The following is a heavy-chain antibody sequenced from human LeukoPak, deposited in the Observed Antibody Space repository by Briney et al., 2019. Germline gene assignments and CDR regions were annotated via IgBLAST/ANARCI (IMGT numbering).Heavy chain of an antibody. J-gene: IGHJ3*02. CDR2: IYTSGST. Sequence: SQTLSLTCTVSGRSISSGSYYWSWIRQPAGKGLEWIGRIYTSGSTNYNPSLKSRVTISVDTSKNQFSLKLSSVTAADTAVYYCARDSPHYYDSSGYHYDAFDIWGQGTMVTVSS. D-gene: IGHD3-22*01. CDR3: ARDSPHYYDSSGYHYDAFDI. CDR1: GRSISSGSYY. V-gene: IGHV4-61*02.